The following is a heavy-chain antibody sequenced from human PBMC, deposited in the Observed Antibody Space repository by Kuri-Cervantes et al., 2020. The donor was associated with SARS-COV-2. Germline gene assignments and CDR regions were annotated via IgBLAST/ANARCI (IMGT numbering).Heavy chain of an antibody. CDR2: INHSGST. D-gene: IGHD3-22*01. CDR3: ARSALMYYYDSSGSTFDP. V-gene: IGHV4-34*01. J-gene: IGHJ5*02. CDR1: GGSFSGYY. Sequence: SETLSLTCAVYGGSFSGYYWSWIRQPPGKGLEWIGEINHSGSTNYNPSLKSRVTISVDTFKNQFSLKLSSVTAADTAVYYCARSALMYYYDSSGSTFDPWGQGTLVTVSS.